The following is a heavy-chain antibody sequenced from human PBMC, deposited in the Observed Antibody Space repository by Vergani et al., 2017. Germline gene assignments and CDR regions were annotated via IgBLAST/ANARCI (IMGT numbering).Heavy chain of an antibody. J-gene: IGHJ6*03. V-gene: IGHV3-7*01. CDR1: GFTFSSYW. CDR2: RKQDGSEK. D-gene: IGHD1-26*01. CDR3: AKTGGGSYLYYSYIMDV. Sequence: EVQLVESGGGLVQPGGSLRLSCAASGFTFSSYWMSWVRQAPGKGLEWVANRKQDGSEKYYVDSVEGRFTISRDNAKNSLYLQLNSLRAEDTAVYYCAKTGGGSYLYYSYIMDVWGEGTTVTVYS.